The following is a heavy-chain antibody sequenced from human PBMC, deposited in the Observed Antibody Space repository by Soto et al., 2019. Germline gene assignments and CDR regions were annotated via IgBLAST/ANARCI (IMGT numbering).Heavy chain of an antibody. V-gene: IGHV4-34*01. D-gene: IGHD2-15*01. CDR1: GGSFSGYY. CDR3: ARRYCSGGSCYSRSVHPTDNWFDP. Sequence: SETLSLTCAVYGGSFSGYYWSWIRQPPGKGLEWNGEINHSGSTNYNPSLKSRVTISVDTSKNQFSLKLSSVTAADTAVYYCARRYCSGGSCYSRSVHPTDNWFDPWGQGTLVTVSS. CDR2: INHSGST. J-gene: IGHJ5*02.